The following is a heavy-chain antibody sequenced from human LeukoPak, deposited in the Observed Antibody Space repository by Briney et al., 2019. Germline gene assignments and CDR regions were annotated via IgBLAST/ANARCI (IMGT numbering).Heavy chain of an antibody. CDR3: ARDSTNNYYYYMDV. V-gene: IGHV3-30*04. J-gene: IGHJ6*03. CDR1: GFTFSSYA. CDR2: ISFDGSNR. D-gene: IGHD1/OR15-1a*01. Sequence: GGSLRLSCAASGFTFSSYAMHWVRQAPGKGLEWVATISFDGSNRFYAESVKGRFTISRDNSKNTLYLQMNSLRDEDTAVYYRARDSTNNYYYYMDVWGKGTTVTVSS.